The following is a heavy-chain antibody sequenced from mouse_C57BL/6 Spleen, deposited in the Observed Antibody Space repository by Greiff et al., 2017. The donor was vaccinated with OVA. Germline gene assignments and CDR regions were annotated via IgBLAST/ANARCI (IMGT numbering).Heavy chain of an antibody. CDR3: AREDGDTLFDY. CDR2: INPGSGGT. Sequence: QVQLQQSGAELVRPGTSVKVSCKASGYAFTNYLIEWVKQRPGQGLEWIGVINPGSGGTNYNEKFKGKATLTADKSSSTAYMQLSSLTSEDSAVYFCAREDGDTLFDYWGQGTTLTVSS. D-gene: IGHD2-13*01. V-gene: IGHV1-54*01. CDR1: GYAFTNYL. J-gene: IGHJ2*01.